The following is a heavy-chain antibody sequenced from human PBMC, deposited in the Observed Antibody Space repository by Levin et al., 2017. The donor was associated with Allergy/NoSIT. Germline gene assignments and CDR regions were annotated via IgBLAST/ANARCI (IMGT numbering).Heavy chain of an antibody. CDR2: ISYDGSNK. V-gene: IGHV3-30-3*01. D-gene: IGHD2-2*02. J-gene: IGHJ3*02. CDR3: ARSDCSSTSCYISWGAFDI. Sequence: PGGSLRLSCAASGFTFSSYAMHWVRQAPGKGLEWVAVISYDGSNKYYADSVKGRFTISRDNSKNTLYLQMNSLRAEDTAVYYCARSDCSSTSCYISWGAFDIWGQGTMVTVSS. CDR1: GFTFSSYA.